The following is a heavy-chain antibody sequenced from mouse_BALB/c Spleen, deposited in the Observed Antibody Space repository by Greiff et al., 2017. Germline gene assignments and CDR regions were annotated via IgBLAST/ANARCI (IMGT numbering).Heavy chain of an antibody. CDR1: GFTFSSYA. CDR2: ISSGGSYT. J-gene: IGHJ1*01. D-gene: IGHD1-1*01. CDR3: ARALHYYGSSYRYFDV. V-gene: IGHV5-9-4*01. Sequence: EVQGVESGGGLVKPGGSLKLSCAASGFTFSSYAMSWVRQSPEKRLEWVAEISSGGSYTYYPDTVTGRFTISRDNAKNTLYLEMSSLRSEDTAMYYCARALHYYGSSYRYFDVWGAGTTVTVSS.